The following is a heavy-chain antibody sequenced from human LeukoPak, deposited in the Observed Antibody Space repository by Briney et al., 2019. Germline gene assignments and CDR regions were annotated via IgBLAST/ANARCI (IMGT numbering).Heavy chain of an antibody. CDR1: GFTFSSYA. V-gene: IGHV3-30*14. J-gene: IGHJ4*02. D-gene: IGHD1-26*01. CDR2: ISYDGSNK. CDR3: ARGFGSSLYFDY. Sequence: GGSLRLSCAASGFTFSSYAMHWVRQAPGKGLEWVAVISYDGSNKYYADSVKGRFTISRDNSKNTLYLQMNSLRAEDTAVYYCARGFGSSLYFDYWGQGTLVTVSS.